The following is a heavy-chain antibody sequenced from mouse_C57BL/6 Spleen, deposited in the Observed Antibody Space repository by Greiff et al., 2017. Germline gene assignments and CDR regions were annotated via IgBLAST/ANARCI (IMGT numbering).Heavy chain of an antibody. V-gene: IGHV1-15*01. CDR2: IDPETGGT. J-gene: IGHJ2*01. CDR3: TSTTVVARSYFDY. D-gene: IGHD1-1*01. CDR1: GYTFTDYE. Sequence: QVQLKQSGAELVRPGASVTLSCKASGYTFTDYEMHWVKQTPVHGLEWIGAIDPETGGTAYNQKFKGKAILTADKSSSTAYMELRSLTSEDSAVYYCTSTTVVARSYFDYWGQGTTLTVSS.